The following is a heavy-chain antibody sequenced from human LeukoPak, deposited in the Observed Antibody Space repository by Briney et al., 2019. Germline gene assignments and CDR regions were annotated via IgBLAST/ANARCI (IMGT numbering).Heavy chain of an antibody. V-gene: IGHV5-51*01. J-gene: IGHJ5*02. Sequence: VESLKISCKGSGYSFTSYWIGWVRQMPGKGLEWIGIIYPGDSDTRYTPPFQGQVTISADKSISTAYLQWSSLKASDTAMYYCAKLGYDSSGYYHRHPFDPWGQGTLVTVSS. CDR3: AKLGYDSSGYYHRHPFDP. D-gene: IGHD3-22*01. CDR1: GYSFTSYW. CDR2: IYPGDSDT.